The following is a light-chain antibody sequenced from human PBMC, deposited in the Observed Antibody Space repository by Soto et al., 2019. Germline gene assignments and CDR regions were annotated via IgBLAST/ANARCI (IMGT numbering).Light chain of an antibody. Sequence: QSVLTQPPSVSAAPGQKVTISCSGSSSNIGNNYVSWYQQLPGTAPQLLIYENNKRPSGIPDRFSGSKSGTSATLGITGLKTGDEADYYCGTWDSSLSAGVFGGGTKLTVL. J-gene: IGLJ3*02. CDR2: ENN. CDR3: GTWDSSLSAGV. CDR1: SSNIGNNY. V-gene: IGLV1-51*02.